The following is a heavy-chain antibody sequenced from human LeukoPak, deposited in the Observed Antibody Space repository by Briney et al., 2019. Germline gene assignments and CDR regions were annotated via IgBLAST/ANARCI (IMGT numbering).Heavy chain of an antibody. Sequence: ASVKVSCKASGYTFTSYGISWVRQAPGQGLEWMGWISAYNGNTNYAQKLQGRVTMTTDISTSTAYMELRSLRSDDTAVYYCARGGIGGEPKTNWFDPWGQGTLVTVSS. CDR1: GYTFTSYG. V-gene: IGHV1-18*01. CDR3: ARGGIGGEPKTNWFDP. D-gene: IGHD3-16*01. CDR2: ISAYNGNT. J-gene: IGHJ5*02.